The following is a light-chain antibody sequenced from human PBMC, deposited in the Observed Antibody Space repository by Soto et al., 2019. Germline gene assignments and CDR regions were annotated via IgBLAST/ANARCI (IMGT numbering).Light chain of an antibody. V-gene: IGLV2-14*01. CDR1: SSDVGGYTY. J-gene: IGLJ1*01. Sequence: QSALTQPASVSGSPRQSITISCTGASSDVGGYTYVSWYQQHPGKAPKLMIYEVNNRPSGVSNRFSGSKSGNTASLTISGLQAEDEADYYCSSYTRSSTLYVFGTGTKVTVL. CDR3: SSYTRSSTLYV. CDR2: EVN.